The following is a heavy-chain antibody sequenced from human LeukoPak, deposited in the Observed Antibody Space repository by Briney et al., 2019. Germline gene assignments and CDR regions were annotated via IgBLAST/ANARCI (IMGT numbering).Heavy chain of an antibody. CDR1: GFTLSSNY. V-gene: IGHV3-23*01. CDR3: VKGSGASCFSGCDY. CDR2: ISGSGDRT. J-gene: IGHJ4*02. Sequence: GGSLRLSCAASGFTLSSNYMSWVRQAPGKGLEWVSVISGSGDRTYYADSVKARFTISRDNSQNTLYLQMNSLGAEDTSLYYCVKGSGASCFSGCDYWGQGTLVTVSS. D-gene: IGHD2-15*01.